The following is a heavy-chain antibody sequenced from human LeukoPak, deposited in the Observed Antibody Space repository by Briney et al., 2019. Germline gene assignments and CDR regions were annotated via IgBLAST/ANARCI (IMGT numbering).Heavy chain of an antibody. CDR3: ARVWGSGSYATEFLRGDAFDI. J-gene: IGHJ3*02. V-gene: IGHV4-38-2*02. Sequence: SETLSLTCTVSGYSISSGYYWGWIRQPPGKGLEWIGSIYHSGSTYYNPSLKSRVTMSVDTSKNQFSLKLSSVTAADTAVYYCARVWGSGSYATEFLRGDAFDIWGQGTMVTVSS. CDR2: IYHSGST. CDR1: GYSISSGYY. D-gene: IGHD2-2*01.